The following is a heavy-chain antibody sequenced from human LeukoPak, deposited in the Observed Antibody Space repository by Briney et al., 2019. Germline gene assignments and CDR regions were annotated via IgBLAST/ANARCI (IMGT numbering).Heavy chain of an antibody. J-gene: IGHJ2*01. V-gene: IGHV4-39*02. CDR2: IYYSGST. CDR3: AREQNYPYWYFDL. D-gene: IGHD1-7*01. Sequence: SETLSLTCTVSGGSISSSSYYWGWIRQPPGKGLEWIGSIYYSGSTYYNPSLKSRVTISVDTSKNQLSLKLSSVTAADTAVYYCAREQNYPYWYFDLWGRGTLVTVSS. CDR1: GGSISSSSYY.